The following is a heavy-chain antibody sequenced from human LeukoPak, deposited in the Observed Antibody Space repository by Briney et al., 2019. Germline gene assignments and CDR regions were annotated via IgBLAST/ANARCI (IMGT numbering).Heavy chain of an antibody. D-gene: IGHD3-22*01. V-gene: IGHV1-24*01. CDR2: FDPGDGET. Sequence: ASVKVSCKVSGYTLTELSMHWVRQAPGKGLEWMGGFDPGDGETIYAQKFQGRVTMTEDTSTDTAYMELSSLRSEDTAVYYCATGDYYDSSVHAFDIWGQGTMVTVSS. CDR3: ATGDYYDSSVHAFDI. J-gene: IGHJ3*02. CDR1: GYTLTELS.